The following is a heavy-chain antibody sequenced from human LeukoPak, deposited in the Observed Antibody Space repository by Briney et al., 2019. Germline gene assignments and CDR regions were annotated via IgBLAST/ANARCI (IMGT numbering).Heavy chain of an antibody. V-gene: IGHV4-59*08. Sequence: SETLSLICTVSGGSIISYYWTWIRQPPGKGLEWIGYIYYSGSTNYNPSLKSRVTISVDTSKNQFSLKLSSVTAADTAVYYCARHAATGTTSSLRFDPWGQGTLVTVSS. CDR2: IYYSGST. D-gene: IGHD4-17*01. J-gene: IGHJ5*02. CDR1: GGSIISYY. CDR3: ARHAATGTTSSLRFDP.